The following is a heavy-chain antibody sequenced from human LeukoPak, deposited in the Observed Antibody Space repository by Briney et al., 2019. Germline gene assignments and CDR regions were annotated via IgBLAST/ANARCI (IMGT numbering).Heavy chain of an antibody. CDR3: TRAPVVARSRVDY. CDR1: GFTFYSYA. V-gene: IGHV3-49*04. Sequence: GGSLRLSCAASGFTFYSYAMNWVRQAPGKGLEWVGFIRSKAYGGTTEYAASVKGRFTISRDDSKSIAYLQMNSLKTEDTAVYYCTRAPVVARSRVDYWGQGTLVTVSS. CDR2: IRSKAYGGTT. D-gene: IGHD2-15*01. J-gene: IGHJ4*02.